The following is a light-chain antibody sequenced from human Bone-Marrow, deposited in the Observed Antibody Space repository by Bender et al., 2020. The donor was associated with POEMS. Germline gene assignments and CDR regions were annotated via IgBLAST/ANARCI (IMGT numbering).Light chain of an antibody. CDR1: SIGRKS. CDR3: VAWDASLNGWV. V-gene: IGLV3-21*02. J-gene: IGLJ3*02. Sequence: SYVLTQPPSVSEAPGQTARITCGGTSIGRKSVHWYQQKPGQAPVLVVYDDSDRPSGIPERFSGSKSGTSASLAITGLQSDDEAIYFCVAWDASLNGWVFGGGTKLTVL. CDR2: DDS.